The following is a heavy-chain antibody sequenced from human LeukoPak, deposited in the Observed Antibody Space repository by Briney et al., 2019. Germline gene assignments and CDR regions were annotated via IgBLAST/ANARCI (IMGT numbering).Heavy chain of an antibody. D-gene: IGHD3-22*01. J-gene: IGHJ3*02. CDR3: ARITARITMIVVVPSHAFDI. V-gene: IGHV1-18*01. CDR2: ISAYNGNT. Sequence: ASVKVSCKASGYTFTSYGISWVRQAPGQGLEWVGWISAYNGNTKYAQKLQGRVTMTTDTSTSTAYMELRSLRSDDTAVYYCARITARITMIVVVPSHAFDIWGQGTMVTVSS. CDR1: GYTFTSYG.